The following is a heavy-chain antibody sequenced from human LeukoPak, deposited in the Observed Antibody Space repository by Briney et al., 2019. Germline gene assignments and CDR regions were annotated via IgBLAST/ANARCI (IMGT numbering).Heavy chain of an antibody. Sequence: GGSLRLSCAASGFTYSSYGMHWVRQAPGKGLEWVAVIWYDGSNKYYADSVKGRFTISRDNSKNTLYLQMNSLRAEDTAVYYCARRTTVTLIVYWGQGTLVTVSS. D-gene: IGHD4-17*01. V-gene: IGHV3-33*01. CDR3: ARRTTVTLIVY. J-gene: IGHJ4*02. CDR2: IWYDGSNK. CDR1: GFTYSSYG.